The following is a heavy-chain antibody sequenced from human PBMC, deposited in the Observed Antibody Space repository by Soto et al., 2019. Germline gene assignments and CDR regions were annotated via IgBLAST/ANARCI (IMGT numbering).Heavy chain of an antibody. Sequence: QVQLVQSGAEVKKPGASVKVSCKASGYTFTTYGINWVRQAPGQGLEWMGWISAYNGNTNYAQKLQGRVTMTPDTSTSTAYMGLRSLRSDDTAVYYCARVWVGTTFAYYYGMDVWGQGTTVTVSS. J-gene: IGHJ6*02. CDR3: ARVWVGTTFAYYYGMDV. CDR1: GYTFTTYG. CDR2: ISAYNGNT. D-gene: IGHD1-1*01. V-gene: IGHV1-18*01.